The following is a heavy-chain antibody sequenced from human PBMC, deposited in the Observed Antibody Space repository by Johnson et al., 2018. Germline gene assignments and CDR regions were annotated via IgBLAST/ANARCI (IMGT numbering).Heavy chain of an antibody. CDR3: AAYDSSGFYAFDI. CDR2: IYSLGST. J-gene: IGHJ3*02. Sequence: VQLVESGPGLVKPSETPSLTCTVSSGSISRYYWSWIRQPPGKGLAWIGYIYSLGSTNYTPSLKRRVTLSVDTSKNQFSLKLSSVTAADTAVYYCAAYDSSGFYAFDIWGQGTMVTVSS. CDR1: SGSISRYY. V-gene: IGHV4-59*01. D-gene: IGHD3-22*01.